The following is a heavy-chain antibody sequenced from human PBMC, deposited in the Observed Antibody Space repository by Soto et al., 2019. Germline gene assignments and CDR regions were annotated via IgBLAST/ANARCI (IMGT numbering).Heavy chain of an antibody. D-gene: IGHD2-21*02. CDR1: GGTFTSYT. CDR2: IFPLFGTT. V-gene: IGHV1-69*01. J-gene: IGHJ4*02. CDR3: ATAAVVTPGSFDY. Sequence: QVQLVQSGAEVKKPGSSVKVSCKASGGTFTSYTISWVRLAPGHGLEWMGGIFPLFGTTSYAQKFQGRVTFTAAATTSTAYMALSGLTSEDTAVYYCATAAVVTPGSFDYWGQGSLVTVSS.